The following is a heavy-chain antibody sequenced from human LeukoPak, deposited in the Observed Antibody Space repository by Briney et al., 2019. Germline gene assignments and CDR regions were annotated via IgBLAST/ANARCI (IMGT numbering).Heavy chain of an antibody. J-gene: IGHJ4*02. CDR2: ISSSSSYI. D-gene: IGHD4-17*01. CDR1: GFTFSSYS. CDR3: ASVPTVTSRL. Sequence: GGSLRLSCAASGFTFSSYSMNWVRQAPGKGMEWVSSISSSSSYIYYADSVKGRFTISRDNAKNSLYLQMNSLRAEDTAVYYCASVPTVTSRLWGQGTLVTVSS. V-gene: IGHV3-21*01.